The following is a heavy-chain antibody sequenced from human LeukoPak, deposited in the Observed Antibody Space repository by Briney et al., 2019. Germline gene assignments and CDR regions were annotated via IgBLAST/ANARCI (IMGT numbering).Heavy chain of an antibody. CDR3: ARWESLRGSRIFDI. V-gene: IGHV4/OR15-8*01. CDR1: VGSISSGNW. Sequence: SETLSLTCGVSVGSISSGNWWSWVRQSPGKGLEWIGEIYHNGTPNYNPSLKSRVTISLDTSKNQFSLKLSSVTAADTAVHYCARWESLRGSRIFDIWGQGTMVTVSS. J-gene: IGHJ3*02. D-gene: IGHD4-23*01. CDR2: IYHNGTP.